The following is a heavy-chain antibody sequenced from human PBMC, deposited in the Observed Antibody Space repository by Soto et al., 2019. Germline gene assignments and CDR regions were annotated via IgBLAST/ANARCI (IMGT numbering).Heavy chain of an antibody. D-gene: IGHD6-13*01. CDR2: MNPNSGNT. Sequence: ASVKVSFKSSLYTFTSYDINWLRQSTVQGLDWIVWMNPNSGNTGYAQKFQGRVTMTRNTSISTAYMELSSLRSEDTAVYYCARGGLWFPVNIAAAGFLDWFDPWGQGTPVTVSS. CDR3: ARGGLWFPVNIAAAGFLDWFDP. J-gene: IGHJ5*02. CDR1: LYTFTSYD. V-gene: IGHV1-8*01.